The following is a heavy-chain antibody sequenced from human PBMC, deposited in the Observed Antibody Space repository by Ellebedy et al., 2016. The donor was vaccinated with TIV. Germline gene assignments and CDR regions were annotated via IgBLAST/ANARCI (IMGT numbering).Heavy chain of an antibody. D-gene: IGHD7-27*01. CDR2: IYYSGST. V-gene: IGHV4-59*08. J-gene: IGHJ3*02. CDR3: ARHLWGWDAFDI. Sequence: MPSETLSLTCTVSGGSISSYYWSWIRQPPGKGLEWIGYIYYSGSTNYNPSLQSRVTISVDTFKNQFSLKLSSVTAADTAVYYCARHLWGWDAFDIWGQGTMVTVSS. CDR1: GGSISSYY.